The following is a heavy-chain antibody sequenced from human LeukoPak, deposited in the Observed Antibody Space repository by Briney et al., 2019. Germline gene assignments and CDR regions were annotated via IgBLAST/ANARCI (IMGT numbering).Heavy chain of an antibody. D-gene: IGHD2-8*01. Sequence: SVKVSCKASRGTFSSYTISWVRQAPGQGLEWMGRIIPILGIANYAQKFQGRVTITADKSTSTAYMELSSLRSEDTAVYHCARNGVQYYSDYWGQGTLVTVSS. CDR3: ARNGVQYYSDY. CDR2: IIPILGIA. CDR1: RGTFSSYT. J-gene: IGHJ4*02. V-gene: IGHV1-69*02.